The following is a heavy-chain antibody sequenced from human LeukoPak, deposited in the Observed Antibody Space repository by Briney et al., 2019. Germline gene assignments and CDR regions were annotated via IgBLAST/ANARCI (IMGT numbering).Heavy chain of an antibody. CDR2: IYYSGST. CDR3: ARDLRYFDWLVPGFDP. J-gene: IGHJ5*02. Sequence: SETLSLTCTVSGDSISNYYWSWIRQPPGNGLEWIGYIYYSGSTNYNPSLKSRVTISVDTSKNQFSLKLSSVTAADAAVYYCARDLRYFDWLVPGFDPWGQGTLVTVSS. D-gene: IGHD3-9*01. V-gene: IGHV4-59*01. CDR1: GDSISNYY.